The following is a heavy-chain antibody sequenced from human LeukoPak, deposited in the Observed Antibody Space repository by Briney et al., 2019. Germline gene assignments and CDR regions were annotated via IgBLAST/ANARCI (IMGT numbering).Heavy chain of an antibody. CDR3: ARSPVAGNFDY. CDR2: ISSSSSYI. D-gene: IGHD6-19*01. V-gene: IGHV3-21*01. J-gene: IGHJ4*02. CDR1: GFTFSSYS. Sequence: GGSLRLSCAASGFTFSSYSMNWVRQAPGKGLEWVSSISSSSSYIYYADSVKGRFTISRDNAKNSLYLQMNSLRAEDTAVHYCARSPVAGNFDYWGQGTLVTVSS.